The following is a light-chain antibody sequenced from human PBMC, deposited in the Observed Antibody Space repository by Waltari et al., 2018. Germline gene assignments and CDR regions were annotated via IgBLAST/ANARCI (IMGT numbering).Light chain of an antibody. V-gene: IGKV3-15*01. CDR3: QQYNNWPPWT. CDR2: GAS. J-gene: IGKJ1*01. CDR1: QSVSSN. Sequence: EIVMTLSPATLSVSPGERATLSCWASQSVSSNLAWYQQKPGQAPRLLIYGASTRATGIPARFSGSGSGTEFTLTISRMQSEDFAVYYCQQYNNWPPWTFGQGTKVEIK.